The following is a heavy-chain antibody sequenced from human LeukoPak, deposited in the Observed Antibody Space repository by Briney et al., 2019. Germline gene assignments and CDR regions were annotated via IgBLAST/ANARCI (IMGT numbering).Heavy chain of an antibody. CDR2: IYTSGST. Sequence: SETLSLTCTVSGGSISSGSYYWSWIRQPAGRGLEWTGRIYTSGSTNYNPSLKSRVTISVDTSKNQFSLKLSSVTAADTAVYYCARSPPYYYYMDVWGKGTTVTVSS. V-gene: IGHV4-61*02. CDR3: ARSPPYYYYMDV. CDR1: GGSISSGSYY. J-gene: IGHJ6*03.